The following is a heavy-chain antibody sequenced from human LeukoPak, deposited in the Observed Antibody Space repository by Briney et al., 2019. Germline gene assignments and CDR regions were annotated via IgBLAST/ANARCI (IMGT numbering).Heavy chain of an antibody. CDR3: ARPRSFWSGYYPI. J-gene: IGHJ3*02. D-gene: IGHD3-3*01. V-gene: IGHV4-34*01. Sequence: SETLSLTCAVCGGSFSGYYWSWIRQPPGKGLEWIGEINHSGSTNYNPSLKSRVTISVDTSKNQFSLKLSSVTAADTAVYYCARPRSFWSGYYPIWGQGTMVTVSS. CDR1: GGSFSGYY. CDR2: INHSGST.